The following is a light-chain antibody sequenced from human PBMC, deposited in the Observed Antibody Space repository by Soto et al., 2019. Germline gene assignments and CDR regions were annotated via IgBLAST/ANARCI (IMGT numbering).Light chain of an antibody. Sequence: QSVLTQSSSASASLGSSVKLTCTLSSGHSSYIIAWHQQQPGKAPRFLMRLESSGSYNKGSGVPDRFSGCSSGADRCLTISTLQSEDEADYYCETWDRGTWVFGGGTKLTVL. CDR3: ETWDRGTWV. CDR1: SGHSSYI. V-gene: IGLV4-60*03. J-gene: IGLJ3*02. CDR2: LESSGSY.